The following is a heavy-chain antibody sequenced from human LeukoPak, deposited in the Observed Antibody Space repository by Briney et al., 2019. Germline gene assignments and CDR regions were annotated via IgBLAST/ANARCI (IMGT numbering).Heavy chain of an antibody. V-gene: IGHV3-48*04. CDR2: ISSLGSII. Sequence: GGSLRLSCAASGFTFSSYWMSWVRQAPGKGLEWVSYISSLGSIIYYADSVKGRFTISRDNAKNALYLQMNSLRAEDTAVYYCAREVTVTPDAFDIWGQGTMVTVSS. CDR1: GFTFSSYW. CDR3: AREVTVTPDAFDI. D-gene: IGHD2-21*02. J-gene: IGHJ3*02.